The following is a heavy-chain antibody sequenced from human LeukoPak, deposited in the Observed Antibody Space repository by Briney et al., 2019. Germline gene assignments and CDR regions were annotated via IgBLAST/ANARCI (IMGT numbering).Heavy chain of an antibody. CDR2: INHNGNVN. D-gene: IGHD3-16*01. J-gene: IGHJ6*02. CDR3: ARGGGLDV. Sequence: GGSLRLSCAASGFTFSSYWMNWARQAPGKGLEWVASINHNGNVNYYVDSVKGRFTISRDNAKNSLYLQMSNLGAEDTAAYFCARGGGLDVWGQGATATVSS. V-gene: IGHV3-7*03. CDR1: GFTFSSYW.